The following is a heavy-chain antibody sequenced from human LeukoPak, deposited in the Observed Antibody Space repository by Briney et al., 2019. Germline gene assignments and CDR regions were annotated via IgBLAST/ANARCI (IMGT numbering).Heavy chain of an antibody. Sequence: ASETLSLTCTVSGGSISSGGYYWSWIRQPPGKGLEWIGYIYHSGSTYYNPSLKSRVTISVDTSKNQFSLKLSSVTAADTAVYYCARVTIFAEHAFDIWGQGTMVTVSS. CDR3: ARVTIFAEHAFDI. J-gene: IGHJ3*02. V-gene: IGHV4-30-2*05. CDR1: GGSISSGGYY. D-gene: IGHD3-3*01. CDR2: IYHSGST.